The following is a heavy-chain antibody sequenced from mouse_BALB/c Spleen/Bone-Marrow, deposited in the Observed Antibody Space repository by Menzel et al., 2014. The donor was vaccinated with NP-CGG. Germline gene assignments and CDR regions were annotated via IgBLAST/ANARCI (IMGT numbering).Heavy chain of an antibody. Sequence: DVKLQESGPSLVKPSQTLSLTCSVTGDSITSSYWNWIRKFPGNKLEYMGYISYSGNAYYNPSLKSRISLTRDTSKNXYYLQLNSVTTEDTATYFCARGNGYHFDYWGQGTTLTVSS. CDR1: GDSITSSY. CDR2: ISYSGNA. J-gene: IGHJ2*01. V-gene: IGHV3-8*02. D-gene: IGHD1-2*01. CDR3: ARGNGYHFDY.